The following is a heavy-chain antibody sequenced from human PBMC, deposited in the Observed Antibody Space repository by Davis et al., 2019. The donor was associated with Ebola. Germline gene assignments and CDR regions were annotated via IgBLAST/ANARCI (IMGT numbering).Heavy chain of an antibody. CDR1: GGSISSSSYY. Sequence: SETLSLTCTVSGGSISSSSYYWGWIRQPPGKGLEWIGSIYYSGSTNYDPSLKSRVTISIDTSKSQFSLKLTSVTAADTAVYYCARAAPQYYYDSSGYWSGINGMDVWGKGTTVTVSS. J-gene: IGHJ6*04. V-gene: IGHV4-39*07. D-gene: IGHD3-22*01. CDR2: IYYSGST. CDR3: ARAAPQYYYDSSGYWSGINGMDV.